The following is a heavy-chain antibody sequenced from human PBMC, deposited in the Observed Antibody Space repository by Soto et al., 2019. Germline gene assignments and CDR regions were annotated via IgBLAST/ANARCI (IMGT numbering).Heavy chain of an antibody. D-gene: IGHD1-7*01. V-gene: IGHV3-30-3*01. CDR1: GFTYSTYT. CDR2: ISYDGNNK. Sequence: QVQLVESGGGVVQPGRSLRLSCAASGFTYSTYTMHWVRQAPGKGLEWVAVISYDGNNKFYADSVKGRFTISRDSTKQTPYLQMSSLRPDDTAMYYCARAGLSSTEYTWKYRTYFDYWGQGALVTASS. CDR3: ARAGLSSTEYTWKYRTYFDY. J-gene: IGHJ4*02.